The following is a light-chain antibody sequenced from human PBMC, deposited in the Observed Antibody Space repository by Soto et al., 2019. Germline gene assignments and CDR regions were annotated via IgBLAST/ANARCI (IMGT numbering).Light chain of an antibody. CDR2: DVS. CDR3: QQYHSYSKT. Sequence: EIQMTQSPSTLEASVGDRGTMTCRARQSIGRWMGGYQQKPGKGPKLLIFDVSRLETGVQSRFSGSGSGTEFTLTISSLQPDDSATYYCQQYHSYSKTFGQGTKV. CDR1: QSIGRW. V-gene: IGKV1-5*01. J-gene: IGKJ1*01.